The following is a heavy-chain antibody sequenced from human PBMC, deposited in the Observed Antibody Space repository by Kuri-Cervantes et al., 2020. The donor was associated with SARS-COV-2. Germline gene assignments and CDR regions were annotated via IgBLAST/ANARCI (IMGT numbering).Heavy chain of an antibody. CDR3: AKWGGYCSGGSCSLPFQH. D-gene: IGHD2-15*01. Sequence: GGSLRLSCAASGFTFSDYYMSWIRQAPGKGLEWVSYISSSSSYTNYADSVKGRFTISRDNAKNSLYLQMNSLRAEDTAVYYCAKWGGYCSGGSCSLPFQHWGQGTLVTVSS. CDR1: GFTFSDYY. V-gene: IGHV3-11*03. J-gene: IGHJ1*01. CDR2: ISSSSSYT.